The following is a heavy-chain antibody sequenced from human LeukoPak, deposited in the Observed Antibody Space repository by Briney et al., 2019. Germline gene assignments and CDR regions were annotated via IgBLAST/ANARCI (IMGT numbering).Heavy chain of an antibody. CDR2: ISAGGGST. V-gene: IGHV3-23*01. Sequence: GGSLRLSCAASGFTFSSYGVSWVRQAPGKGLEWVSAISAGGGSTYYADSVKGRFTISRDNAKNSLYLQMNSLRAEDTAVFYCAKERIRYSLFDPWGQGTLVTVSS. J-gene: IGHJ5*02. D-gene: IGHD4-11*01. CDR1: GFTFSSYG. CDR3: AKERIRYSLFDP.